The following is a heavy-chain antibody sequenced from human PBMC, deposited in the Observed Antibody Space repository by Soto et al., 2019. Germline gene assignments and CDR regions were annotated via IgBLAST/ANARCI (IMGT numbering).Heavy chain of an antibody. J-gene: IGHJ4*02. Sequence: QLQLQESGSGLVKPSQTLSLTCAVSGGSISSGGYSWSWIRQPPGKGLEWIGYIYHSGSTYYNPSLTSRVTLSGARSKNPFSPKLSSVAAADMAVYYCARAAGLGAGAADYWGQGTLVTVSS. V-gene: IGHV4-30-2*01. CDR3: ARAAGLGAGAADY. CDR1: GGSISSGGYS. CDR2: IYHSGST. D-gene: IGHD1-26*01.